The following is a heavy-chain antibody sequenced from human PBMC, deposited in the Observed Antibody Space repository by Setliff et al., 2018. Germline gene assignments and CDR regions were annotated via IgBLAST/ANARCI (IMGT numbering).Heavy chain of an antibody. J-gene: IGHJ4*02. D-gene: IGHD1-1*01. V-gene: IGHV1-69-2*01. CDR2: IDPRDDFT. Sequence: ASVKVSCKASGYSFSDFYMHWVRQVPGEGLEALGRIDPRDDFTVYAERFKDRLTITADTSTDTSYMEMSSLRFEDTAVYYCSIDYGPTGTPYHWGQGTPVTVSS. CDR3: SIDYGPTGTPYH. CDR1: GYSFSDFY.